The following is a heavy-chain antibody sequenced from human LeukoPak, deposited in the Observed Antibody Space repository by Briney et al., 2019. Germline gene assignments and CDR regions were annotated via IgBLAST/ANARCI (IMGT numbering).Heavy chain of an antibody. D-gene: IGHD3-10*01. J-gene: IGHJ4*02. CDR1: GYTFSGTGWY. V-gene: IGHV1-2*02. CDR2: IYPYTGAA. CDR3: ARDGPAQMVDFDY. Sequence: ASVKVSCKASGYTFSGTGWYLYWLRQAPGQGLECMGWIYPYTGAAHYAQKFQGRVAMTRDTSISTAYMELSRLRPDDTAVYYCARDGPAQMVDFDYWGQGTLVTVSS.